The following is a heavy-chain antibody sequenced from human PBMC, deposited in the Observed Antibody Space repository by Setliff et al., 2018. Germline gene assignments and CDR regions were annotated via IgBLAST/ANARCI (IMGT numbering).Heavy chain of an antibody. V-gene: IGHV4-34*01. CDR2: INHSGST. CDR3: ARGRSYNWKYYFDY. D-gene: IGHD1-20*01. J-gene: IGHJ4*02. CDR1: AGSFSGYF. Sequence: SETLSLTCAVYAGSFSGYFWSWIRQPPGKGLEWIGEINHSGSTNYNPSLKSRVTISVDTSKNQFSLKLSSVTAADTAVYYCARGRSYNWKYYFDYWGQGTLVTVSS.